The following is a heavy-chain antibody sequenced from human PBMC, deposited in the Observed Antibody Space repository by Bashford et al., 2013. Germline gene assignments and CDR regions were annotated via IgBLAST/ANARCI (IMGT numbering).Heavy chain of an antibody. CDR2: IYYSGST. CDR1: GGSISSGGYY. V-gene: IGHV4-31*03. J-gene: IGHJ4*03. CDR3: ARDSSGSSSWYSTRGYFDY. D-gene: IGHD6-13*01. Sequence: SETLSLTCTVSGGSISSGGYYWSWIRQHPGKGLEWIGYIYYSGSTYYNPSLKSRVTISVDTSKNQFSLKLSSVTAADTAVYYCARDSSGSSSWYSTRGYFDYVGPGTLVHRLL.